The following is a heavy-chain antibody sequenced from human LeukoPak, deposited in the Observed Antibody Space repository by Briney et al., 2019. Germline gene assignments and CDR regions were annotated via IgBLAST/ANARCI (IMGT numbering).Heavy chain of an antibody. D-gene: IGHD3-10*01. V-gene: IGHV4-59*01. Sequence: SSETLSLTCTVSGGSISSYYWSWIRQPPGKGLEWIGYIYYSGSTNYNPSLKSRVTISVDTSKNQFPLKLSSVTAADTAVYYCASRGNAFDIWGQGTMVTVSS. CDR3: ASRGNAFDI. J-gene: IGHJ3*02. CDR2: IYYSGST. CDR1: GGSISSYY.